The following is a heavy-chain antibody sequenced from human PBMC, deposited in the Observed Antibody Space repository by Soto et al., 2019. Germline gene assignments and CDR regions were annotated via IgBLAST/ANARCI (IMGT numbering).Heavy chain of an antibody. V-gene: IGHV1-58*01. D-gene: IGHD6-6*01. CDR3: ARALARRTPLGYYYGMDV. CDR1: GFTFTSSA. CDR2: IVVGSGNT. Sequence: SVKVSCKASGFTFTSSAVQWVRQARGQRLEWIGWIVVGSGNTNYAQKFQETVTITRDMSTSTAYMELRSLRYEDTAVYYCARALARRTPLGYYYGMDVWGQGTTVTVSS. J-gene: IGHJ6*02.